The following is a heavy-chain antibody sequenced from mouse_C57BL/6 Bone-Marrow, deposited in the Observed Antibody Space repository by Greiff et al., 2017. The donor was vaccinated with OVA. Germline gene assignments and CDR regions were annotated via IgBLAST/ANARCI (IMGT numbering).Heavy chain of an antibody. V-gene: IGHV1-5*01. CDR3: TRWLLTAYAMDY. CDR1: GYTFTSYW. D-gene: IGHD4-1*01. Sequence: EVQLQQSGTVLARPGASVKMSCKTSGYTFTSYWMHWVKQRPGQGLEWIGAIYPGNSDTSYNQKFQGKAKLTAVTSASTAYMELSSLTNEDSAVYYCTRWLLTAYAMDYWGQGTSVTVSS. CDR2: IYPGNSDT. J-gene: IGHJ4*01.